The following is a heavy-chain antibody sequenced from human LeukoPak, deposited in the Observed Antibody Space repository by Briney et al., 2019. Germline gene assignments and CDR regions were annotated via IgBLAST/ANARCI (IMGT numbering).Heavy chain of an antibody. D-gene: IGHD4-17*01. J-gene: IGHJ3*02. Sequence: ASVKVSCKASGYTFTSYDINWVRQATGQGLEWMGWMNPNSGNTGYAQKFQGRVTMTRSTSISTAYMELSSLRSEDTAVYYCARETYGDYDAFDIWGQGTMVTVSS. CDR3: ARETYGDYDAFDI. CDR1: GYTFTSYD. V-gene: IGHV1-8*01. CDR2: MNPNSGNT.